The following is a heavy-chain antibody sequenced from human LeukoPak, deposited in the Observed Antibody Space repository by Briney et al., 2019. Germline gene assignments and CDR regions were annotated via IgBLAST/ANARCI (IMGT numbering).Heavy chain of an antibody. V-gene: IGHV3-23*01. CDR2: ISVSVVST. D-gene: IGHD3-9*01. CDR3: AKASELLRYFDWLFPNSYFDY. J-gene: IGHJ4*02. CDR1: VLTPSSYA. Sequence: GGSLRLSRAPSVLTPSSYAMSWVRQAPGKGVGWVSAISVSVVSTYYTSSVKGRFTNSKDNSENTLYLQMNSLRAEDTAVYCCAKASELLRYFDWLFPNSYFDYWGQGTLVTVSS.